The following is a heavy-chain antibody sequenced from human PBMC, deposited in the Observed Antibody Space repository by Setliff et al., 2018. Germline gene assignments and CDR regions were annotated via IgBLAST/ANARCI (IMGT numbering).Heavy chain of an antibody. CDR3: ARRGLQFLEWLSAFDY. D-gene: IGHD3-3*01. CDR2: ISHSGSA. Sequence: SETLSLTCAVSGYSISSGNYWGWIRQPPGKGLEWIGSISHSGSAYYNPSLKSRVTISLDMSKNQFSLKLSSVTAAGTAVYYCARRGLQFLEWLSAFDYWGQGTLVTVSS. J-gene: IGHJ4*02. CDR1: GYSISSGNY. V-gene: IGHV4-38-2*01.